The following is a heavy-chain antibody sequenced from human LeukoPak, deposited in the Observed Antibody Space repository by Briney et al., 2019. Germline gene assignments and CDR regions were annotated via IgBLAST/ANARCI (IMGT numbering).Heavy chain of an antibody. Sequence: PSETLFLTCIVSGGSIRNYYWNWIRQSPGKGLEWIGFIHYSGSTYYRPTLKSRVTMSVDTSKNQFSLKLTSVTAADTAVYYCARGGDSSGYLNHYYYGMDVWGQGTTVTVSS. CDR2: IHYSGST. V-gene: IGHV4-59*01. D-gene: IGHD5-18*01. J-gene: IGHJ6*02. CDR1: GGSIRNYY. CDR3: ARGGDSSGYLNHYYYGMDV.